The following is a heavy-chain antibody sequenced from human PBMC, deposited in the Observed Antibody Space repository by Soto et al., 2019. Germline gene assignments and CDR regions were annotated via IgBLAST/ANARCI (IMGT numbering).Heavy chain of an antibody. V-gene: IGHV1-69*13. D-gene: IGHD4-17*01. CDR1: GGTFSSYA. CDR2: IIPIFGTA. Sequence: ASVKVSCKASGGTFSSYAISWVRQAPGQGLEWMGGIIPIFGTANYAQKFQGRVTITADESTSTAYMALSSLRSEDTAVYYCARDRPSYGDYVRYFYYYGVDVWGQGTTVTVSS. J-gene: IGHJ6*02. CDR3: ARDRPSYGDYVRYFYYYGVDV.